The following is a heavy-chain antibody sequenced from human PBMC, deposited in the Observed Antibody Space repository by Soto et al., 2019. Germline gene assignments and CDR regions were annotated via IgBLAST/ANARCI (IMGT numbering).Heavy chain of an antibody. J-gene: IGHJ4*02. Sequence: SLRLSCAASGITFNNYAMHWVRQAPGKGLEWVAGINWNSGATYADSVKGRFTITRDNGKKTVYLQMNGLRTEDTAVYFCAKLKCGGGSGCSDFYFDFWGRGTLVTVSS. V-gene: IGHV3-9*01. D-gene: IGHD2-15*01. CDR2: INWNSGA. CDR1: GITFNNYA. CDR3: AKLKCGGGSGCSDFYFDF.